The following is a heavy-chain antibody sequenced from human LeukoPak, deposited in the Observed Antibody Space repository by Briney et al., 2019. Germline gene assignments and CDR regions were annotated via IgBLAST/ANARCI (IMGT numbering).Heavy chain of an antibody. D-gene: IGHD1-26*01. CDR1: GGSISSGGYY. J-gene: IGHJ4*02. Sequence: PSETLSLTCTVSGGSISSGGYYWSWIRQPPGKGLEWSGEINHSGSTNYNPSLKSRVTISVDTSKNQFSLKLSSVTAADTAVYYCASRVGSLDYWGQGTLVTVSS. V-gene: IGHV4-39*07. CDR2: INHSGST. CDR3: ASRVGSLDY.